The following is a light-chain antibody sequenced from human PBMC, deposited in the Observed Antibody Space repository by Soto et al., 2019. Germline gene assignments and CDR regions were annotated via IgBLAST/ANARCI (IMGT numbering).Light chain of an antibody. CDR3: QQYNNWPLT. V-gene: IGKV3-15*01. CDR1: QSVNNN. Sequence: EIVMTQSPATLSVSPGERATLSCRASQSVNNNLAWYQQKPGQAPRLLIYGASVRAPGIPARVSGSGSGTEFTFTISSLQSEDFAVYYCQQYNNWPLTFGGGNKVEIK. J-gene: IGKJ4*01. CDR2: GAS.